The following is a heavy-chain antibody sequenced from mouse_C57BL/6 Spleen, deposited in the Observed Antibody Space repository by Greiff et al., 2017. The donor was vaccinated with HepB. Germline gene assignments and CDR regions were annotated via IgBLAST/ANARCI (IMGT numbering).Heavy chain of an antibody. J-gene: IGHJ3*01. V-gene: IGHV5-17*01. CDR1: GFTFSDYG. Sequence: EVQRVESGGGLVKPGGSLKLSCAASGFTFSDYGMHWVRQAPEKGLEWVAYISSGSSTIYYADTVKGRFTISRDNAKNTLFLQMTSLRSEDTAMYYCARKEGSTWFAYWGQGTLVTVSA. CDR3: ARKEGSTWFAY. CDR2: ISSGSSTI.